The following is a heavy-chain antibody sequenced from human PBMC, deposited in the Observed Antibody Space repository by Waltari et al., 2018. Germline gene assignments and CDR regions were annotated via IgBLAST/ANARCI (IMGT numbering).Heavy chain of an antibody. CDR2: ISDTGSAI. Sequence: QVQLVESGGGLVKPGGSLRLSCVASGFTFNDNYMTWIRQAPGRGLEWVSSISDTGSAINSANSVKGRFTISRDNAKKSVYLQMNSLRPEDTAVYYCARAAAGESYYSYMDVWGKGTTVTVSS. V-gene: IGHV3-11*04. CDR1: GFTFNDNY. D-gene: IGHD6-13*01. J-gene: IGHJ6*03. CDR3: ARAAAGESYYSYMDV.